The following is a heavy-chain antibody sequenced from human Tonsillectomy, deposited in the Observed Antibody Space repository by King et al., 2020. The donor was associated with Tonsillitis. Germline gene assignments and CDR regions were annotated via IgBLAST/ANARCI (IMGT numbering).Heavy chain of an antibody. Sequence: VQLVESGGGLVKPGGSLRLSCAASGFTFSNAWMSWVRQAPGKGLEWVGRIKSKTDGGTTDYAAPLKGRFTISRDDSKNTLYLQMNSLKTEDTAEYYWTTDTPRRPLYYYESSGYYPWGQGTMVTVSS. CDR3: TTDTPRRPLYYYESSGYYP. D-gene: IGHD3-22*01. V-gene: IGHV3-15*01. CDR2: IKSKTDGGTT. CDR1: GFTFSNAW. J-gene: IGHJ3*01.